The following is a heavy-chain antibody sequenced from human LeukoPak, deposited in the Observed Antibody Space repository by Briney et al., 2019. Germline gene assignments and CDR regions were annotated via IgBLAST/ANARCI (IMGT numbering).Heavy chain of an antibody. D-gene: IGHD3-22*01. CDR1: GFTFSSYG. Sequence: GGSLRLSCAASGFTFSSYGMHWVRQAPGKGLEWVAFIRYDGSNKYYADSVKGRFTISRDNSKNTLYLQMNSLRAEDTAVYYCAKVRIPEYYYDSSGYYSYWGQGTLVTVSA. CDR3: AKVRIPEYYYDSSGYYSY. J-gene: IGHJ4*02. V-gene: IGHV3-30*02. CDR2: IRYDGSNK.